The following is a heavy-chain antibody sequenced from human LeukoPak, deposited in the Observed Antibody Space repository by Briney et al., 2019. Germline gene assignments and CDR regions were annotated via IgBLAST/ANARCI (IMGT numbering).Heavy chain of an antibody. D-gene: IGHD5-18*01. J-gene: IGHJ6*03. V-gene: IGHV1-69*13. CDR3: ARSTAMVNLYYYMDV. CDR1: GGTFSSYA. CDR2: IIPIFGTA. Sequence: GASVKVSCKASGGTFSSYAISWVRQAPGQGLEWMGGIIPIFGTANYAQKFQGRVTITADESTSTAYMELSSLRSEDTAVYYCARSTAMVNLYYYMDVWGKGTTVTISS.